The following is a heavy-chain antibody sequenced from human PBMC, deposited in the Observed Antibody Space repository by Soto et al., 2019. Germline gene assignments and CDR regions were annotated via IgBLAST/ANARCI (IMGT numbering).Heavy chain of an antibody. V-gene: IGHV4-34*01. CDR3: ARGTDAPDKCYFDS. CDR2: INHSGST. CDR1: GGSFTGYY. J-gene: IGHJ4*02. Sequence: SETLSLTCAVYGGSFTGYYWTWIRQPPGKGLEWIGEINHSGSTNYNPSLRSRVTISVDTSKNQFSLKLTSVTATDTALYYCARGTDAPDKCYFDSWGLGTLVTVS.